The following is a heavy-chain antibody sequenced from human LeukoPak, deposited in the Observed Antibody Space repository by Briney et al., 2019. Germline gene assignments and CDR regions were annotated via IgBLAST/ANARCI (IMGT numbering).Heavy chain of an antibody. CDR2: ISSNGGST. Sequence: GGSLRLSCAASGFTFSSYAMHWVRQAPGKGLEYVSAISSNGGSTYYANSVKGRFTISRDNSKNTLYLQMGSLRAEDMAVYYCARRTRFAAAVASDYWGQGTLVTVSS. V-gene: IGHV3-64*01. D-gene: IGHD6-13*01. J-gene: IGHJ4*02. CDR1: GFTFSSYA. CDR3: ARRTRFAAAVASDY.